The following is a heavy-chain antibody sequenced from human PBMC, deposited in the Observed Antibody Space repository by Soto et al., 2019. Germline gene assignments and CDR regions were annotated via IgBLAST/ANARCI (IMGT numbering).Heavy chain of an antibody. Sequence: PGGSLRLSCAASGFTFSGSAMHWVRQASGKVLEWVGRIRSKANSYATAYAASVKGRFTISRDDSKNTAYLQMNSLRAEDTGVYFCAREAAYGVWFAGGYFDLWGQGTHVTVSS. J-gene: IGHJ4*02. CDR1: GFTFSGSA. V-gene: IGHV3-73*01. CDR2: IRSKANSYAT. D-gene: IGHD4-17*01. CDR3: AREAAYGVWFAGGYFDL.